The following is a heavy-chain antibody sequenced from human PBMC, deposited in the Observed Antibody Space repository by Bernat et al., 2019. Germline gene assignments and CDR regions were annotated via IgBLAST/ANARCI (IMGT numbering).Heavy chain of an antibody. Sequence: EVQLVESGGGLVQPGGSLRLSCAASGFTFSSYWMSWVRQAPGKGLEWVANIKQDGSEKYYVDSVKGRFTISRDNAKNSLYLQMNSLRAEDTAVYYCARDSPGYYDFWSGYLTQKHIDYWGQGTLVTVSS. CDR1: GFTFSSYW. CDR2: IKQDGSEK. J-gene: IGHJ4*02. D-gene: IGHD3-3*01. V-gene: IGHV3-7*03. CDR3: ARDSPGYYDFWSGYLTQKHIDY.